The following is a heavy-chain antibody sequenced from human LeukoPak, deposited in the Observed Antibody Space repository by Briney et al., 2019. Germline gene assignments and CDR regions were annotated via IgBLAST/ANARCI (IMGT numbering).Heavy chain of an antibody. V-gene: IGHV3-48*02. CDR3: ATVWGSYRDRKAYFDY. Sequence: PGGSLRLSCAASGFTFSSFSMNWARQAPGKGLEWVSYISSSSSTIYYADSVKGRFTISRDNAKNSPYLQMNSLRDEDTAVYYCATVWGSYRDRKAYFDYWGQGTLVTVSS. CDR2: ISSSSSTI. J-gene: IGHJ4*02. D-gene: IGHD3-16*02. CDR1: GFTFSSFS.